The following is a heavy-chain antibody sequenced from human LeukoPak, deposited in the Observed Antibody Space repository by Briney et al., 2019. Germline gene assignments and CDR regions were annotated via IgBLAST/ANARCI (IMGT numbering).Heavy chain of an antibody. V-gene: IGHV4-34*01. Sequence: TETLSLTCSVYGGSFSGYYWRWIRQPPGKGLEWIGEINHSGNSNYNPSLKSRVTMSVDTSKNQFSLKLSSVTAADTAVYYCASTGGNTLAYWGQGTLVTVSS. CDR3: ASTGGNTLAY. CDR2: INHSGNS. CDR1: GGSFSGYY. D-gene: IGHD1-14*01. J-gene: IGHJ4*02.